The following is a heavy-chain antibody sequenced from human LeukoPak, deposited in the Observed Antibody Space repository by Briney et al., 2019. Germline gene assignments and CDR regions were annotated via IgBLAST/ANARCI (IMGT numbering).Heavy chain of an antibody. CDR1: GVSISSSSYY. V-gene: IGHV4-39*01. J-gene: IGHJ4*02. CDR2: IYYSGST. CDR3: AKYYYDSSGYFDY. Sequence: SETLSLTCTVSGVSISSSSYYWGWIRQPPGKGLEWIGSIYYSGSTYYNPSLKSRVTISVDTSKNQFSLKLSSVTAADTAVYYCAKYYYDSSGYFDYWGQGTLVTVSS. D-gene: IGHD3-22*01.